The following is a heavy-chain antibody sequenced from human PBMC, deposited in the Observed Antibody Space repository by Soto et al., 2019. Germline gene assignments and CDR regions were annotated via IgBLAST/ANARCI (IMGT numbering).Heavy chain of an antibody. D-gene: IGHD3-22*01. CDR3: ARDGDSSGYYYVGWFDP. CDR1: GGSISSSSYY. V-gene: IGHV4-39*02. CDR2: IYYSGST. J-gene: IGHJ5*02. Sequence: SETLSLTCTVSGGSISSSSYYWGWIRQPPGKGLEWIGSIYYSGSTYYNPSLKSRVTISVDTSKNQFSLKLSSVTAADTAVYYCARDGDSSGYYYVGWFDPWGQGTLVTVSS.